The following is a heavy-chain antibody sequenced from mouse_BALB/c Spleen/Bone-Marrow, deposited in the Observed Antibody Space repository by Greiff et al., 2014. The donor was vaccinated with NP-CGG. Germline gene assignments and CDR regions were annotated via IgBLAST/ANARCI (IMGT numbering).Heavy chain of an antibody. CDR3: ASPYGHHDAMDY. CDR2: IYPGDGDT. V-gene: IGHV1-87*01. D-gene: IGHD1-1*02. CDR1: GYTFTSYW. Sequence: SGAELARPGASVKLSCKASGYTFTSYWMQWVKQRPGQGLEWIGAIYPGDGDTRYTQKFRGKATLTADKSSNTAYMQLSSLTSEDSAVYFCASPYGHHDAMDYWGQGTSVTVSS. J-gene: IGHJ4*01.